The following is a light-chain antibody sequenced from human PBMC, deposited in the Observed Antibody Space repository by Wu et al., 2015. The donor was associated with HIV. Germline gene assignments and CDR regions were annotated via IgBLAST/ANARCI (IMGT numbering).Light chain of an antibody. V-gene: IGKV3-20*01. CDR2: GAS. CDR3: QPYGSSPGLT. Sequence: EIVLTQSPGTLSLSPGERATLSCRASQSISSRYLDWYQQKPGQAPRLLVYGASTRATGIPDRFSGSGSGTDFILTISRLEPEDFAVYYCQPYGSSPGLTFGGVTKVEIK. J-gene: IGKJ4*01. CDR1: QSISSRY.